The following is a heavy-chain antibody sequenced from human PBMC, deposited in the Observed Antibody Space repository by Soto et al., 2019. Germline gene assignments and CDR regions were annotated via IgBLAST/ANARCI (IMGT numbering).Heavy chain of an antibody. D-gene: IGHD3-9*01. CDR3: ARDGGITISIPGPHAFDI. CDR2: IYTSGST. V-gene: IGHV4-4*07. CDR1: GGSISSYY. J-gene: IGHJ3*02. Sequence: QVQLQESGPGLVKPSETLSLTCTVSGGSISSYYWSWIRQPAGKGLEWIGRIYTSGSTNYNPSLKSQVTMSVDTSKNQFSLKLSSVTAADTAVYYCARDGGITISIPGPHAFDIWGQGTMVTVSS.